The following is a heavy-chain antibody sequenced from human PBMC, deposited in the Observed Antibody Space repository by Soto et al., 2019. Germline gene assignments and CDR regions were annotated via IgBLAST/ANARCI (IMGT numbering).Heavy chain of an antibody. J-gene: IGHJ4*02. Sequence: ASVKVSCKASGYTFTGHYIHWVRQAPEQGPEWMGEIGPETGATRYAQKFQGRVTMTRDMSIATVYMELNNLSPDDTAVYYCGRGRSGQIVVFYWGQGTPVTVSS. V-gene: IGHV1-2*02. CDR3: GRGRSGQIVVFY. CDR2: IGPETGAT. CDR1: GYTFTGHY. D-gene: IGHD1-26*01.